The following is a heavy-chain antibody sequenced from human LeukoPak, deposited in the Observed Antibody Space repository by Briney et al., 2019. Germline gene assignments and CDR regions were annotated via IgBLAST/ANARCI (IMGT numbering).Heavy chain of an antibody. J-gene: IGHJ4*02. D-gene: IGHD3-22*01. CDR3: ARFYDRSGPHFDY. CDR1: LDSTTSNF. CDR2: MHYSGST. V-gene: IGHV4-59*01. Sequence: KTSETLSLTCTVSLDSTTSNFWSWIRQPPGKGLEWIGDMHYSGSTNYNPSLKSRVTISVDTSKNQFSLKLSSVTAADTAVYYCARFYDRSGPHFDYWGQGTLVTVSS.